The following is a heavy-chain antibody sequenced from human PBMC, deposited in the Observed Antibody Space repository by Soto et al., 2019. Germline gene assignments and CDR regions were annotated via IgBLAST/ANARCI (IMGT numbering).Heavy chain of an antibody. Sequence: QVQLQESGPGLVKPSETLSLTCTVSGGSISSYYWSWIRQPPGKGLEWIGYIYYSGSTNYNPSLKSRVTISVDTSKNQFSLKLSSVTAADTAVYYCASFITIFGVVAYFDYWGQGTLVTVSS. D-gene: IGHD3-3*01. CDR2: IYYSGST. CDR3: ASFITIFGVVAYFDY. V-gene: IGHV4-59*01. CDR1: GGSISSYY. J-gene: IGHJ4*02.